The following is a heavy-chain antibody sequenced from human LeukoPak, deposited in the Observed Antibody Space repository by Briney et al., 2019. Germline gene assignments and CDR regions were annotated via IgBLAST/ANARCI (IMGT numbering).Heavy chain of an antibody. D-gene: IGHD6-13*01. V-gene: IGHV3-30*04. CDR3: ARERPSTWQLCQDY. CDR2: MSYDGSIK. CDR1: GFTFSSYA. Sequence: GGSLRLSCAASGFTFSSYAMYWVRQAPGKGLEWVAVMSYDGSIKNYADSVKGRFTISRDNSKNTLYLQMNSLRAEDTAVYYCARERPSTWQLCQDYWGQGTLVTVSS. J-gene: IGHJ4*02.